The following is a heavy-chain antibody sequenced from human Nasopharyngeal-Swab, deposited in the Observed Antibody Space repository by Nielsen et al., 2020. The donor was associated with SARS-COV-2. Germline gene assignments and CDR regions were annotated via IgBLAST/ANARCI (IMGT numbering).Heavy chain of an antibody. D-gene: IGHD3-10*01. CDR1: GFTFSSYS. J-gene: IGHJ4*02. V-gene: IGHV3-21*01. CDR2: ISSSSSYI. CDR3: ASQNNYGSGSYNFDY. Sequence: GESLKISCAVSGFTFSSYSMNWVRQAPGKGLEWVSSISSSSSYINYADSVKGRFTISRDNAKNSLYLQMNSLRAEDTAVYYCASQNNYGSGSYNFDYWGQGTLVTVSS.